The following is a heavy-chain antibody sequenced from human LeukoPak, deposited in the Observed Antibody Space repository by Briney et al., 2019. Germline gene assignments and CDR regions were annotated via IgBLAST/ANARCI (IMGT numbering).Heavy chain of an antibody. CDR3: ARVVGSYYDSSGYHYAFDI. CDR1: GGSISSSSYY. V-gene: IGHV4-39*07. Sequence: KSSETLSLTCTVSGGSISSSSYYWGWIRQPPGKGLEWIGSIYYSGSTYYNPSLKSRVTISVDTSKNQFSLKLSSVTAADTAVYYCARVVGSYYDSSGYHYAFDIWGQGTMVTVSS. D-gene: IGHD3-22*01. CDR2: IYYSGST. J-gene: IGHJ3*02.